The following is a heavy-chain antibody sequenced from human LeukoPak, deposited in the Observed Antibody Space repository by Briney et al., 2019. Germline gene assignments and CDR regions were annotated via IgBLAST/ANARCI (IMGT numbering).Heavy chain of an antibody. V-gene: IGHV3-23*01. CDR2: ISGSGGST. Sequence: GSLRLSCAASGFTFSSYAMSWVRQAPGKGLEWVSGISGSGGSTYYADSVKGRFTISRDNSKNTLYLQMNSLRAEDTAVYYCAKSYDYIWGSYRFNWFDSWGQGTLVTVSS. D-gene: IGHD3-16*02. CDR1: GFTFSSYA. CDR3: AKSYDYIWGSYRFNWFDS. J-gene: IGHJ5*01.